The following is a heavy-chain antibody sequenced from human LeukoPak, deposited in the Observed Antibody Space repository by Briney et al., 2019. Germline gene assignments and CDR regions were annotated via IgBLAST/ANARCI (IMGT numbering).Heavy chain of an antibody. Sequence: PGGSLRLSCAASGFTFSSYEMNWVRQAPGKGLEWVSYISSSGSTIYYADSVKGRFTISRDNSKNTLYLQMNSLRAEDTAVYYCASSTGYAIGAFDIWGQGTMVTVSS. J-gene: IGHJ3*02. CDR3: ASSTGYAIGAFDI. D-gene: IGHD5-18*01. CDR1: GFTFSSYE. CDR2: ISSSGSTI. V-gene: IGHV3-48*03.